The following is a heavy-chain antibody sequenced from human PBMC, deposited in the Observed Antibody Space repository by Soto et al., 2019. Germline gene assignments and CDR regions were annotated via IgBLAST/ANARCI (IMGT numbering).Heavy chain of an antibody. Sequence: ASETLSLTCAVYGGAFRGYYWSWIRQPPGNGLEWIGEINHSGSTNYNPSLKSRVTISVDTSKNQFSLKVNSVTAADTAVYYCARGRLVPAVNFDYWGLGTLVTVSS. J-gene: IGHJ4*02. CDR1: GGAFRGYY. CDR2: INHSGST. V-gene: IGHV4-34*01. CDR3: ARGRLVPAVNFDY. D-gene: IGHD2-2*01.